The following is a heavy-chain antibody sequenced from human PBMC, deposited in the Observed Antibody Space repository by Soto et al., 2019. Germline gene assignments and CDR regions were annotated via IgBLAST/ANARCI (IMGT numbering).Heavy chain of an antibody. Sequence: SVKVSCKASGGTFSSYAISWVRQAPGQGLEWMGGIIPIFGTANYAQKFQGRVTITADKSTSTAYMELSSLRSEDTAVYYCARADSGSYSYYYYYYGMDVWGQGTTVTVSS. CDR3: ARADSGSYSYYYYYYGMDV. CDR1: GGTFSSYA. V-gene: IGHV1-69*06. J-gene: IGHJ6*02. D-gene: IGHD1-26*01. CDR2: IIPIFGTA.